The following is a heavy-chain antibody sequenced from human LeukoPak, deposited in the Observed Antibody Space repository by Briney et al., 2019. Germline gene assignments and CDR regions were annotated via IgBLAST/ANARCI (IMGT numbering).Heavy chain of an antibody. J-gene: IGHJ4*02. CDR1: GFTFSSYE. V-gene: IGHV3-48*03. CDR3: ARERGRAFDY. Sequence: GGSLRLSCAASGFTFSSYEMNWVRQAPGEGLEWVSYISSSGSTIYYADSVKGRFTISRDDSKNTLYLQMNSLRAEDTAVYYCARERGRAFDYWGQGTLVTVSS. CDR2: ISSSGSTI.